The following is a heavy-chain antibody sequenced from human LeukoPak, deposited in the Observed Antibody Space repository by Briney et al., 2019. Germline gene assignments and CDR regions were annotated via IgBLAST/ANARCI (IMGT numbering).Heavy chain of an antibody. V-gene: IGHV1-8*01. D-gene: IGHD2-15*01. Sequence: ASVKVSCKASGYTFTSYDINWVRQATGQGLEWMGWMNPNSGDTGYAQKFQGRVTMTRNTSISTAYMELSSLRSEDTAVYYCARSGYCSGGSCYSGGDWFDPWGQGTLVTVSS. CDR1: GYTFTSYD. CDR2: MNPNSGDT. J-gene: IGHJ5*02. CDR3: ARSGYCSGGSCYSGGDWFDP.